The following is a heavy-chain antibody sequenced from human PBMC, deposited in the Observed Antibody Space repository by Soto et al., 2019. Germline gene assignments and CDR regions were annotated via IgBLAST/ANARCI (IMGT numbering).Heavy chain of an antibody. J-gene: IGHJ4*02. CDR2: IYTSGST. CDR1: GGSISSYY. CDR3: ARWGDYGGNSKYYFDS. Sequence: QVQLQESGPGLVKPSETLSLTCTVSGGSISSYYWCWIRQPAGKGLEWIGRIYTSGSTNYNPSLKSRVTMSVDTSKNQCSLKLSSVTDADTAVYYGARWGDYGGNSKYYFDSWGKGTLVTVSS. D-gene: IGHD4-17*01. V-gene: IGHV4-4*07.